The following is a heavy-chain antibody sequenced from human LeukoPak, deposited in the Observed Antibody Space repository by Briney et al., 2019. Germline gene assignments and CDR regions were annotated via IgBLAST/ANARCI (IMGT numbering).Heavy chain of an antibody. Sequence: PGGSLRLSCAASGFTFSSYSMNWVRQAPGKGLEWVSSISSSSSYIYYADSVKGRFTISRDNAKNSLYLQMNSLRAEDTAVYYCASQGAYCGADCYSADSWGQGTLVTVSS. D-gene: IGHD2-21*02. CDR3: ASQGAYCGADCYSADS. CDR1: GFTFSSYS. V-gene: IGHV3-21*01. CDR2: ISSSSSYI. J-gene: IGHJ4*02.